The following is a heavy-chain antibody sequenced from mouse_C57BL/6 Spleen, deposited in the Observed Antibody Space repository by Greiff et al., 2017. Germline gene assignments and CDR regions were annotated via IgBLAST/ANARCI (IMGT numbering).Heavy chain of an antibody. CDR3: ASNPFAY. CDR2: INPSTGGT. V-gene: IGHV1-42*01. J-gene: IGHJ3*01. Sequence: VQLQQSGPELVKPGASVKISCKASGYSFTGYYMNWVKQSPEKSLEWIGEINPSTGGTTYNQKFKAKATLTVDKSSSTAYMQLKSLTSEDSAVXYCASNPFAYWGQGTLVTVSA. CDR1: GYSFTGYY.